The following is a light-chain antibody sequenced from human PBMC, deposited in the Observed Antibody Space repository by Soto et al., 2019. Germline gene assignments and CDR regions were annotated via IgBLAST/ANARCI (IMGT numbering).Light chain of an antibody. CDR1: QSVSSKY. CDR2: GTS. V-gene: IGKV3-20*01. Sequence: EIVLTQSPGTLSLSPGERATLSCRASQSVSSKYLAWYQQKPGQAPRVLIYGTSIRASGLPERFSGGGSGTDFTLTITRLEPEDFAVYYCQQYGSSLFTFGPGTKVDFK. CDR3: QQYGSSLFT. J-gene: IGKJ3*01.